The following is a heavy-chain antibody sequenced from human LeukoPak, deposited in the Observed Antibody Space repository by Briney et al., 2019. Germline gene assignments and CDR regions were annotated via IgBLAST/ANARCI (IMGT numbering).Heavy chain of an antibody. CDR1: GFTFSSYA. Sequence: GGSLRLSCAASGFTFSSYAMSWVRQAPGRGLEWVSSITGSTGSTSYADSVKGRFTISRDNSKNTLFLQMHSLRAEDTAVYYCAKGSGLSRELLNWGQGTLVTVSS. J-gene: IGHJ4*02. CDR2: ITGSTGST. CDR3: AKGSGLSRELLN. V-gene: IGHV3-23*01. D-gene: IGHD1-26*01.